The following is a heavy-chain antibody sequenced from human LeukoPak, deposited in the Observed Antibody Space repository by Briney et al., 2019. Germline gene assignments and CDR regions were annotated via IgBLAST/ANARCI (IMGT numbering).Heavy chain of an antibody. D-gene: IGHD3-22*01. J-gene: IGHJ4*02. CDR3: ATAVGDYYDSSGYPLSRLIFDY. CDR1: GYTLTELS. CDR2: FDPEDGET. Sequence: ASLKVSCKVSGYTLTELSMHCVRQAPGKGLEWMGGFDPEDGETIYAQKFQGRVTMTEDTSTDTAYMELSSLRSEDTAVYYCATAVGDYYDSSGYPLSRLIFDYWGQGTLVTVSS. V-gene: IGHV1-24*01.